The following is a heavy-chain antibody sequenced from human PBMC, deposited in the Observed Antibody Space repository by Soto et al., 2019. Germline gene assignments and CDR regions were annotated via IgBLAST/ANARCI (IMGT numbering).Heavy chain of an antibody. CDR2: IYWDDDK. J-gene: IGHJ4*02. CDR3: THRPSYCSGGSCYASFEY. V-gene: IGHV2-5*02. Sequence: QITLKESGPTLVKPTQPLTLTCTFSGFLLSTSGVGVGWIRQPPGKALEWLALIYWDDDKRYSPSLKSRLTNTKDTSNNHVVRTMTNMDPVHTATYYCTHRPSYCSGGSCYASFEYWGQGTLVTVSS. D-gene: IGHD2-15*01. CDR1: GFLLSTSGVG.